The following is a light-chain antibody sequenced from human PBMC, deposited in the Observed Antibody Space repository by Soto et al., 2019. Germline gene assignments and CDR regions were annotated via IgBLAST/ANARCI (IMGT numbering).Light chain of an antibody. CDR2: EVT. CDR1: SSDVGGYNY. V-gene: IGLV2-8*01. CDR3: SSYAASNNFYFV. Sequence: QSALTQPPSASASPGQSVTISCTGTSSDVGGYNYVSWYQQYPGRAPKLMIYEVTKRPSGVPDRFSGSKSGNTASLTVSGLQAEDAADYYCSSYAASNNFYFVFGGGTQLTVL. J-gene: IGLJ3*02.